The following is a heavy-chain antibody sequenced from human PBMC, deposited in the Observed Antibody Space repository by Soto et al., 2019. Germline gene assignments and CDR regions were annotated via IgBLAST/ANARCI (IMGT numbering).Heavy chain of an antibody. CDR1: TFIDYY. J-gene: IGHJ4*02. V-gene: IGHV1-2*02. Sequence: TFIDYYIHWLRQAPGQGLEWMGWITPKNGGTNYAQSFQGRVTMTRDTSISTAYMELSSLRSDDTAVYYCARTSSSCYDYWGQGTLVTVSS. CDR3: ARTSSSCYDY. D-gene: IGHD6-13*01. CDR2: ITPKNGGT.